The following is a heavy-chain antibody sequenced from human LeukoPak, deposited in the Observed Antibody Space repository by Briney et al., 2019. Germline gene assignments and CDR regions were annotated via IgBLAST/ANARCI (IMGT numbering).Heavy chain of an antibody. CDR1: GYTLTSYG. CDR2: VSAYNGNT. CDR3: ARVSLYYYYVDV. J-gene: IGHJ6*03. Sequence: ASVKVSCKASGYTLTSYGISWVRQAPGQGLEWMGWVSAYNGNTNYAQKLQGRVTMTTDTSTSTAYMELRSLRSDDTAVYYCARVSLYYYYVDVWGKGTTVTVS. V-gene: IGHV1-18*01.